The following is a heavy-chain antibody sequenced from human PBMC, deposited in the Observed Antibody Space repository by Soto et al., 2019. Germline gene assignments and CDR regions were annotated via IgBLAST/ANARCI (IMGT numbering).Heavy chain of an antibody. Sequence: QVQLQQWGAGLLKPSETLSLTCAVYGASFSGSHWSWIRQPPGKGLEWIGEIHHTGTTKYNPSLKSRVTISVDTSKNQFSLRLRSVAATDTGVYYCARVSPDSSTRYTGAFDYWGQGTLATVS. V-gene: IGHV4-34*01. CDR2: IHHTGTT. CDR3: ARVSPDSSTRYTGAFDY. D-gene: IGHD6-13*01. CDR1: GASFSGSH. J-gene: IGHJ4*02.